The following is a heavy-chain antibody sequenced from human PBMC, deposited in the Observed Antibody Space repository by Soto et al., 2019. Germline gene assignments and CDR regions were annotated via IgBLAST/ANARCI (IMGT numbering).Heavy chain of an antibody. CDR2: IDPSDSDT. J-gene: IGHJ6*02. CDR1: GYSFTNHW. Sequence: EVQLVQSGAEVKKPGESLKISCHGSGYSFTNHWIGWVRHMPGKGLEWMGIIDPSDSDTRYSPSFQGQVTISVDKSITTAYLQWTSLKASDTAMYYCARIHGDYVSRYSGLDVWGQGTTVTVSS. D-gene: IGHD4-17*01. V-gene: IGHV5-51*03. CDR3: ARIHGDYVSRYSGLDV.